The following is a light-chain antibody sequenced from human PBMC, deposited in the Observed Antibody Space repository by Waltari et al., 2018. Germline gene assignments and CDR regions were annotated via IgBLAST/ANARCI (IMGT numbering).Light chain of an antibody. V-gene: IGLV1-51*02. CDR1: SPNIGNNY. J-gene: IGLJ7*01. Sequence: QSVLTQPPSVSAAPGQRVTISCSGGSPNIGNNYVSWYRQSPGTAPKLLTYEDSERPSGIPGRFSGSKSGTSATLDITGLQAGDEADYYCGTWDSSLSGAVFGGGTHLTVL. CDR2: EDS. CDR3: GTWDSSLSGAV.